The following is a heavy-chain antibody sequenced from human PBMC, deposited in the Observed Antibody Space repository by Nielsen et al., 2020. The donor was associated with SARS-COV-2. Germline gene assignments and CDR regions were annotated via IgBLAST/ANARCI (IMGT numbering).Heavy chain of an antibody. D-gene: IGHD4-17*01. J-gene: IGHJ6*02. CDR2: IYYSGST. V-gene: IGHV4-39*01. Sequence: WIRQPPGEGLEWIGSIYYSGSTYYNPSLKSRVTISVDTSKNQFSLKLSSVTAADTAVYYCARVSSRLNHDYGDGKNIYYYYGMDVWGQGTTVTVSS. CDR3: ARVSSRLNHDYGDGKNIYYYYGMDV.